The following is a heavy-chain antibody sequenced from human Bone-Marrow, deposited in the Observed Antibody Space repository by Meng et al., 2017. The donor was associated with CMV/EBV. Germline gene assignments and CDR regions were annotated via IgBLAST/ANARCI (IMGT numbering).Heavy chain of an antibody. V-gene: IGHV4-34*01. CDR1: SGSFSGYY. Sequence: SETLSLTCAVYSGSFSGYYWSWIRHSPGKGLEWIGEINHSGSTNYNPPLRSRVTISVDTSKNQFSLKLTSVTTADTAVYYCARGRGYCSDTSCYWADYWGQGSLVTVSS. D-gene: IGHD2-2*01. CDR2: INHSGST. CDR3: ARGRGYCSDTSCYWADY. J-gene: IGHJ4*02.